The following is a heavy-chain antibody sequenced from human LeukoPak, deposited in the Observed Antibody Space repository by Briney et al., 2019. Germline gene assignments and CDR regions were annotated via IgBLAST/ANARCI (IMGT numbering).Heavy chain of an antibody. J-gene: IGHJ6*03. CDR2: IYYSGST. Sequence: PSETLSLTCTVSGGSNSSYSWSWIRQPPGKGLEWIGYIYYSGSTNYNPSLKSRVTISVDTSKNQFSLKLRSVTAADTAVYYCAGHRGSTYYYMAVWGKGTTVTVSS. V-gene: IGHV4-59*01. CDR1: GGSNSSYS. D-gene: IGHD5-12*01. CDR3: AGHRGSTYYYMAV.